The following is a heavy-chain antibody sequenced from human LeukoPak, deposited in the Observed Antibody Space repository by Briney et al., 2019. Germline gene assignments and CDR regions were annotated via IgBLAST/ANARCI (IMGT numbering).Heavy chain of an antibody. V-gene: IGHV3-30*02. CDR1: GFTFSSYG. D-gene: IGHD3-3*01. CDR3: AKDQQRFLEWSPSDY. J-gene: IGHJ4*02. Sequence: PGGSLRLSCAASGFTFSSYGMHWVRQAPGKGLEWVAFIRYDGSNKYYADSVKGRFTISRDNSKDTLFLQMNSLRPEDTAVYYCAKDQQRFLEWSPSDYWGQGTLVTVSS. CDR2: IRYDGSNK.